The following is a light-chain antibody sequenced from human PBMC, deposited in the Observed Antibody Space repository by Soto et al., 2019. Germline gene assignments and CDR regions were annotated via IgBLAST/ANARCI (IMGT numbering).Light chain of an antibody. CDR3: HQYNGWPRT. J-gene: IGKJ1*01. V-gene: IGKV3-11*01. CDR2: DAS. Sequence: EIVLTQSPATLSLSPGARATLSGRASQGVFTWLAWYQQKPGQAPRLFIYDASNRATGIPARFSGSGSGTEFTLTISTLEPEDFAVYYCHQYNGWPRTFGQGTKVDIK. CDR1: QGVFTW.